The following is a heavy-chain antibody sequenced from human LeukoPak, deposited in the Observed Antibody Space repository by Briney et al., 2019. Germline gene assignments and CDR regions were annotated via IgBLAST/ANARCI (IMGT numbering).Heavy chain of an antibody. V-gene: IGHV1-69*13. CDR3: ARGDDYVWGSYRYFDY. Sequence: SVKVSCKAPGGTFSSYAISWVRQAPGQGLEWMGGIIPIFGTANYAQKFQGRVTITADESTSTAYMELSSLRSEDTAVYYCARGDDYVWGSYRYFDYWGQGTLVTVSS. D-gene: IGHD3-16*02. CDR1: GGTFSSYA. CDR2: IIPIFGTA. J-gene: IGHJ4*02.